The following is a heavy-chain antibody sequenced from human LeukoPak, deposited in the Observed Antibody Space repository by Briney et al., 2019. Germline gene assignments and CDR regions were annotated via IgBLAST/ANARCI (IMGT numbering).Heavy chain of an antibody. V-gene: IGHV1-3*02. D-gene: IGHD2-2*01. Sequence: ASVKVSCKASGYTFTSYAMHWARQAPGQRLEWMGWSNAGNGNTKYSQEFQGRVTITRDTSASTAYMELSSLRSEDTAVYYCASLYCSSTTCYYNWFDPWGQGTLVTVSS. CDR3: ASLYCSSTTCYYNWFDP. CDR2: SNAGNGNT. J-gene: IGHJ5*02. CDR1: GYTFTSYA.